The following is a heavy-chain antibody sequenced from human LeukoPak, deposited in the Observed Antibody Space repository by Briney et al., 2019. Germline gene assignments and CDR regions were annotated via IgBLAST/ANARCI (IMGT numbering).Heavy chain of an antibody. CDR2: TYYRSTLYN. CDR1: GDSLSSNSVT. V-gene: IGHV6-1*01. Sequence: SQILSLTCAISGDSLSSNSVTWNWLRQSPSRGLEWLGRTYYRSTLYNDYAVSVRGRITVNPDTSKNQFSLHLNSVTPEDTAVYYCARRLTQYDCFDPWGQGNLVTVSS. J-gene: IGHJ5*02. D-gene: IGHD2-2*01. CDR3: ARRLTQYDCFDP.